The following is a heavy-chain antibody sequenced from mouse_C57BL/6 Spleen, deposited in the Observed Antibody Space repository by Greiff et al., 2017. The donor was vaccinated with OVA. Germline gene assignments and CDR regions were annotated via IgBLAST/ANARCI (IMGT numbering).Heavy chain of an antibody. Sequence: VQLQESGPGLVAPSQSLSITCTVSGFSLTSYAISWVRQPPGKGLEWLGVIWTGGGTNYNSALKSRLSISKDNSKSQVFLKMNSLQTDDTARYYCARNLGTTVVALYYYAMDYWGQGTSVTVSS. J-gene: IGHJ4*01. CDR3: ARNLGTTVVALYYYAMDY. V-gene: IGHV2-9-1*01. CDR1: GFSLTSYA. D-gene: IGHD1-1*01. CDR2: IWTGGGT.